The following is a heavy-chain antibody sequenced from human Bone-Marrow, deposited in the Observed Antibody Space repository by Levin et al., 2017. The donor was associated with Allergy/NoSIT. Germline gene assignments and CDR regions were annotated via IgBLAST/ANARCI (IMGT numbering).Heavy chain of an antibody. CDR2: LNPNSGGT. J-gene: IGHJ2*01. CDR1: GHTFTGYY. D-gene: IGHD3-22*01. V-gene: IGHV1-2*02. CDR3: AILTIPDYYYDNIGYSSAYFDL. Sequence: ASVKVSCKTSGHTFTGYYMHWVRQSPGRGLEWMGWLNPNSGGTNYAQKFRGRVTMASDTSFTTAYMELARLRPDDTAVYYCAILTIPDYYYDNIGYSSAYFDLWGRGTLVTVSS.